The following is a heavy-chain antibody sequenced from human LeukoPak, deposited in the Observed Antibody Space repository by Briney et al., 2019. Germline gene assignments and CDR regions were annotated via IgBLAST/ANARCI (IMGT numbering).Heavy chain of an antibody. CDR2: IYYSGST. Sequence: PSETLSLTCTVSGGSISSYYWSWIRQPPGKGLEWIGYIYYSGSTNNSPSLKSRLTISVDTSKNQFSLKLSSVTAADTAVYYCARTYGSSGLGYFDLWGRGTLVTVSS. J-gene: IGHJ2*01. V-gene: IGHV4-59*01. CDR3: ARTYGSSGLGYFDL. D-gene: IGHD6-13*01. CDR1: GGSISSYY.